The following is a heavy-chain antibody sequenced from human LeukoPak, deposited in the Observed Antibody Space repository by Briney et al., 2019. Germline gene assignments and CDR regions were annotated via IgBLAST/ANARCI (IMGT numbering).Heavy chain of an antibody. CDR1: GFTFSSYA. Sequence: GGSLRLSCAATGFTFSSYAMSWVRQAPGKGLEWVSTISGSGGSTYYAASVKGRFTISRDNSKNTLYLQMNSLRAEDTAIYYCAKDEGYTYGPGYWGQGTLVTVSS. J-gene: IGHJ4*02. CDR2: ISGSGGST. CDR3: AKDEGYTYGPGY. V-gene: IGHV3-23*01. D-gene: IGHD5-18*01.